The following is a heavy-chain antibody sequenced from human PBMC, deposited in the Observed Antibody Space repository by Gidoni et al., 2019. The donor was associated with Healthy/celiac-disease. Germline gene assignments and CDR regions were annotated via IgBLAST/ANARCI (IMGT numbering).Heavy chain of an antibody. V-gene: IGHV1-2*02. J-gene: IGHJ4*02. D-gene: IGHD3-22*01. CDR1: GYTFTGYY. CDR2: INPNSGGT. CDR3: AREGYYDSNEVDY. Sequence: QVQLVQSGAEVKKPGASVKVSCKASGYTFTGYYMHWVRQAPGQGLEWMGWINPNSGGTHYAQKFQGRVTMTRDTSISTAYMELSRLRSDDTAVYYCAREGYYDSNEVDYWGQGTLVTVSS.